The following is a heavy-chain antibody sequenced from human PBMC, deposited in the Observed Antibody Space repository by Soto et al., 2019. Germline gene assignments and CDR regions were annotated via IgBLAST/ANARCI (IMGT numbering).Heavy chain of an antibody. V-gene: IGHV1-2*02. CDR2: INPNSGGT. CDR3: ARSVSTIAARPDY. CDR1: GYPFTDYY. Sequence: QVQLVQSGAEVKKPGASVEVSCKASGYPFTDYYMHWVRQAPGQGLEWMGWINPNSGGTYYAQKFQGRVAMTRDTSISTAYMDLSRLRSDDTAVYYCARSVSTIAARPDYWGQGTLVIVSS. J-gene: IGHJ4*02. D-gene: IGHD6-6*01.